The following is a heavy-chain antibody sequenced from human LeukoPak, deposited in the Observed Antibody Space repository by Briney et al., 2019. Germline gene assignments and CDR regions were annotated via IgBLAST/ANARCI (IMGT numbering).Heavy chain of an antibody. J-gene: IGHJ4*01. CDR2: ISNDASKN. CDR3: AKEMGSRSSLFYFDY. V-gene: IGHV3-30*18. CDR1: GFTFSSFG. D-gene: IGHD3-10*01. Sequence: GGSLTLSCAASGFTFSSFGMHWVRQAPGKGLEWVAAISNDASKNYYADSVNGRFTISRDNSKNTLYLLVNTLRGEDTAVYYCAKEMGSRSSLFYFDYWGQGTLLTVSS.